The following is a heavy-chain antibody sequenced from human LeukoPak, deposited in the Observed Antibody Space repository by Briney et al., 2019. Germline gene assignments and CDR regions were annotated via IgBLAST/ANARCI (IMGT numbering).Heavy chain of an antibody. Sequence: ASVKVSCKASGYTFTSYYMHWVRQAPGQGLEWMGIINPSGGSTSYAQKFQGRVTMTRDTSTSTVYMELSSLRSEDTAVYHCARVGYSSGWYSNYYGMDVWGQGTTVTVSS. CDR3: ARVGYSSGWYSNYYGMDV. D-gene: IGHD6-19*01. V-gene: IGHV1-46*01. J-gene: IGHJ6*02. CDR2: INPSGGST. CDR1: GYTFTSYY.